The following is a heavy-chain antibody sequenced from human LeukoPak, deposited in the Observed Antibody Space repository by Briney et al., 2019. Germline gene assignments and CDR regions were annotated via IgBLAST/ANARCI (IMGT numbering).Heavy chain of an antibody. Sequence: SETLSLTCTVSGGSINTYCWSWIRQAPGKGLEWTGYIYHSGNTNYNPSLKSRVTISVDTSKNQLSLQLTSVTAADTAVYYCARELFYGSGTYYFAHWGQGTLVAVSS. CDR2: IYHSGNT. D-gene: IGHD3-10*01. J-gene: IGHJ4*02. CDR3: ARELFYGSGTYYFAH. V-gene: IGHV4-59*01. CDR1: GGSINTYC.